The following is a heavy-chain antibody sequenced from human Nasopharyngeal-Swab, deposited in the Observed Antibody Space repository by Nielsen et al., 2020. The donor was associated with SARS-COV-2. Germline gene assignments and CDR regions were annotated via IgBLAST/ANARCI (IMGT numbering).Heavy chain of an antibody. J-gene: IGHJ3*02. D-gene: IGHD5-18*01. Sequence: PGKGLEWIGSTYHSGSTNNNPSLKSRVTITVDTSKNQVSLKLSSVTAADTAVYYCARGRVQLWFDPILFDAFDIWGQGTMVTVSS. CDR3: ARGRVQLWFDPILFDAFDI. CDR2: TYHSGST. V-gene: IGHV4-59*12.